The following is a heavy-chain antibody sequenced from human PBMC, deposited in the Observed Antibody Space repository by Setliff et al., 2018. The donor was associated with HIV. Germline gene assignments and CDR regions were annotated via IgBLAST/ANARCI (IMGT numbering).Heavy chain of an antibody. Sequence: LSLTCTVSGGSISSGDYYWTWIRQPPGKGLEWIGYIYNSGSTYYEPSLRGRVTISIDRSKNQFSLKLNSVTAADTAVYYCARETNASGSLTAYWYFDLWGRGTLVTSPQ. J-gene: IGHJ2*01. CDR3: ARETNASGSLTAYWYFDL. CDR2: IYNSGST. V-gene: IGHV4-30-4*08. D-gene: IGHD3-10*01. CDR1: GGSISSGDYY.